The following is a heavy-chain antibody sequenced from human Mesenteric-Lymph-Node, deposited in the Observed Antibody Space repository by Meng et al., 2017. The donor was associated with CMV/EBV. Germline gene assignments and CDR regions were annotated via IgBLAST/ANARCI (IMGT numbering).Heavy chain of an antibody. Sequence: SETLSLTCTVSGYSISSGYYWGWIRQPPGKGLEWIGSIYHSGSTYYNPSLKSRVTISVDTSKNQFSLKLSSVTAADTAVYYCARRRSGRGDYEMPGDHFDNWGQGTLVTVSS. J-gene: IGHJ4*02. D-gene: IGHD3-10*01. CDR3: ARRRSGRGDYEMPGDHFDN. CDR2: IYHSGST. CDR1: GYSISSGYY. V-gene: IGHV4-38-2*02.